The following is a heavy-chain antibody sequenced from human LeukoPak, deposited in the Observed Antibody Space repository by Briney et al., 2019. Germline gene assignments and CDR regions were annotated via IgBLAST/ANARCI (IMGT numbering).Heavy chain of an antibody. CDR3: ARQYYDSSGYYPWYFDQ. D-gene: IGHD3-22*01. J-gene: IGHJ4*02. Sequence: SSETLSLPCTVSGRSFSRSSYYWRWIRQPPGKGLEWIESMYYSGSTYYNQSLKSRVTVSVDTSKNQFSMKMTSVTAADTAVYYCARQYYDSSGYYPWYFDQWGQGTLVTVSS. CDR2: MYYSGST. CDR1: GRSFSRSSYY. V-gene: IGHV4-39*01.